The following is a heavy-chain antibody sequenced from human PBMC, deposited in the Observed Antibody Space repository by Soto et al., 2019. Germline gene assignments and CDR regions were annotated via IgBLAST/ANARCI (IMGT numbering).Heavy chain of an antibody. Sequence: PGGSLRLSCAASGFTFSSYWMHWVRQAPGKGLAWVSRINSDGSSTSYADSVKGRFTISRDNAKNTLYLQMNSLRAEDTAVYYCARVLRLDCGEYVRWLYYYGMDVWGQGTTVTVSS. J-gene: IGHJ6*02. CDR2: INSDGSST. CDR3: ARVLRLDCGEYVRWLYYYGMDV. D-gene: IGHD4-17*01. V-gene: IGHV3-74*01. CDR1: GFTFSSYW.